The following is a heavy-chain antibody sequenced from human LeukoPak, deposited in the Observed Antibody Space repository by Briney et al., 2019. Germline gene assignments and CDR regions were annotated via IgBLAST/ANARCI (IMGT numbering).Heavy chain of an antibody. Sequence: SETLSLTCAVYGGSFSGYYWSWIRQPPGKGLEWIGEINHSGSTNHNPSLKSRVTVSVDTSKNQFSLKLSSVTAADTAVYYCAREGQWLVPWAAFDIWGQGTMVTVSS. CDR3: AREGQWLVPWAAFDI. J-gene: IGHJ3*02. V-gene: IGHV4-34*01. CDR2: INHSGST. CDR1: GGSFSGYY. D-gene: IGHD6-19*01.